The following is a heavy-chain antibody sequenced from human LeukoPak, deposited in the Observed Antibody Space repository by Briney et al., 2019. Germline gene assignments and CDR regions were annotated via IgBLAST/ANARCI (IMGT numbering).Heavy chain of an antibody. D-gene: IGHD4-17*01. CDR2: ISGSGGST. CDR3: ARDKYGDGAFDY. J-gene: IGHJ4*02. V-gene: IGHV3-23*01. Sequence: GGSLRLSCAASGFTFSSYAMSWVRQAPGKGLEWVSAISGSGGSTYYADSVKGRFTISRDNSKNTLYLQMNSLRAEDTAVYYCARDKYGDGAFDYWGQGTLVTVSS. CDR1: GFTFSSYA.